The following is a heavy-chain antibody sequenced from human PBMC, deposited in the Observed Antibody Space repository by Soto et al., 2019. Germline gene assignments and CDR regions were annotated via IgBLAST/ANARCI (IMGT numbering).Heavy chain of an antibody. CDR1: GYTFTGYY. J-gene: IGHJ4*02. CDR2: INPNSGAA. D-gene: IGHD6-19*01. V-gene: IGHV1-2*02. Sequence: GASVKVSCKASGYTFTGYYMHWVRQAPGQGLEWMGWINPNSGAANYAQKFQGRVTITADASTSTAYMELSSLRSEDTAVYYCAREAGYSSGWYPYWGQGTLVTVSS. CDR3: AREAGYSSGWYPY.